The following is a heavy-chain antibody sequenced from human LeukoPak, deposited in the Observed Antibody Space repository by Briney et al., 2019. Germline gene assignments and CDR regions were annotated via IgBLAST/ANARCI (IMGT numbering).Heavy chain of an antibody. CDR2: INAGNGNT. D-gene: IGHD3-10*01. Sequence: ASVKVSCKASGYTFTSYAMHWVRQAPGQRLEWMGWINAGNGNTKYSQEFQGRVTITRDTSASTAYMELSSLRSEDMAVYYCARETEMTAGDYYYYYMDVWGKGTTVTISS. CDR1: GYTFTSYA. J-gene: IGHJ6*03. V-gene: IGHV1-3*03. CDR3: ARETEMTAGDYYYYYMDV.